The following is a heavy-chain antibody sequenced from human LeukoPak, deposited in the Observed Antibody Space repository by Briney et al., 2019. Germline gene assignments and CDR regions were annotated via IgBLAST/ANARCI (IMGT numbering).Heavy chain of an antibody. J-gene: IGHJ6*02. CDR3: ARDRVVVPAYYYYYGMDV. V-gene: IGHV1-2*02. CDR2: INPNSGGT. Sequence: EASVKVSCKASGYTFTGYYMHWVRQAPGQGLEWMGWINPNSGGTNYAQKLQGRVTMTTDTSTSTAYMELRSLRSDDTAVYYCARDRVVVPAYYYYYGMDVWGQGTTVTVSS. D-gene: IGHD2-21*01. CDR1: GYTFTGYY.